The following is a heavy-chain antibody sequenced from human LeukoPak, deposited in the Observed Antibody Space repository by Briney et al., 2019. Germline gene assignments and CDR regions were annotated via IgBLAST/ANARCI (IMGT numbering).Heavy chain of an antibody. Sequence: ASVKVSCKASGGTFSSYAISWVRQAPGQGLEWMGGIIPIFGTANYAQKFQGRVTITTDESTSTAYMELSSLRSEDTAVYYCARTAAASYYYYYYMDVWGKGTTVTVSS. CDR2: IIPIFGTA. CDR1: GGTFSSYA. CDR3: ARTAAASYYYYYYMDV. D-gene: IGHD6-13*01. V-gene: IGHV1-69*05. J-gene: IGHJ6*03.